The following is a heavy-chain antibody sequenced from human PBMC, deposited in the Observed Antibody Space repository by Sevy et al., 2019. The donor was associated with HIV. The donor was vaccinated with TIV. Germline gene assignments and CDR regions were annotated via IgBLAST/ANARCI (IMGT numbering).Heavy chain of an antibody. V-gene: IGHV3-33*01. CDR1: GFTFGSYG. Sequence: GGSLRLSCAASGFTFGSYGMHWVRQAPGKGLEWVAFILYDGSDKYYAESVKGRFTISRDTSENTLYLQMNSLRPDDTAVYYCARDVFYDAQSLDHWGQGTLVTVSS. J-gene: IGHJ5*02. CDR2: ILYDGSDK. CDR3: ARDVFYDAQSLDH. D-gene: IGHD3-22*01.